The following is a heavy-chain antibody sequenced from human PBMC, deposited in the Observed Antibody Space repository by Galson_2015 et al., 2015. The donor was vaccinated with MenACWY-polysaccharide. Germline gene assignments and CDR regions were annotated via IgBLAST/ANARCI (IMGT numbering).Heavy chain of an antibody. V-gene: IGHV3-30*18. CDR2: ISYDGDNK. CDR3: AKDRPRRGLRNYYYGMDV. CDR1: GLIFSDYG. D-gene: IGHD2-15*01. J-gene: IGHJ6*02. Sequence: SLRLSCAVSGLIFSDYGFHWVRQAPGKGLEWVAVISYDGDNKYYVDSVKARFTVSRDDFNNTVYLQMNSLRPEDTAVYYCAKDRPRRGLRNYYYGMDVGGQGATVTVS.